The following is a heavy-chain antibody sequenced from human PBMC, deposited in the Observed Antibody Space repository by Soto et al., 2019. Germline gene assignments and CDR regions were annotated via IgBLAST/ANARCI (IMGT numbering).Heavy chain of an antibody. Sequence: QVRLQESGTGLVNPSQTLSLTCAVSGGSIASGGYSWSWVRQPPGRGLEWIGNVFLNGSTHYGPSLKGRFTVSLDRSKDQFSLKLSSVTAADTAVYFCARVAGDGWYDAWGQGILVTVSS. V-gene: IGHV4-30-2*01. CDR1: GGSIASGGYS. CDR2: VFLNGST. J-gene: IGHJ5*02. CDR3: ARVAGDGWYDA.